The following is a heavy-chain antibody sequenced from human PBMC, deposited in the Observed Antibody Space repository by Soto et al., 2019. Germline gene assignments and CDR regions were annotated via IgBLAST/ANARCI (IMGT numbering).Heavy chain of an antibody. J-gene: IGHJ4*02. CDR2: ISAYNGNT. Sequence: QVQLVQSGAEVKKPGASVKVSCKASGYTFTSYGISWVRQAPGQGLEWMGWISAYNGNTKYVQKFQGRVTMTTDTSTSTAYMELSSLRSDDTAMYYCARDAAAGLNDYRGQGTLVTVSS. D-gene: IGHD6-13*01. CDR1: GYTFTSYG. V-gene: IGHV1-18*01. CDR3: ARDAAAGLNDY.